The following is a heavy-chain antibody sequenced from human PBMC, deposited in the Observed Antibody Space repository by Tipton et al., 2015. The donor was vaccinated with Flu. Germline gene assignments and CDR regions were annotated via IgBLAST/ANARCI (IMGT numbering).Heavy chain of an antibody. J-gene: IGHJ5*02. CDR3: ARGLEAATGSWGQNWFDP. D-gene: IGHD6-13*01. CDR2: VFYSGA. CDR1: GDSISSNY. V-gene: IGHV4-59*01. Sequence: TLSLTCTVSGDSISSNYWNWIRQAPGKGLEWIGYVFYSGANYNPSLRSRVTMSLDTSKNQFSLKLTSVTAKDTAVYYCARGLEAATGSWGQNWFDPWGQGTLVTVSS.